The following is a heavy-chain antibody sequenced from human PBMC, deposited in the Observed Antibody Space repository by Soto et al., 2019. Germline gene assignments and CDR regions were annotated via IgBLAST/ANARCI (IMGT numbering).Heavy chain of an antibody. D-gene: IGHD1-1*01. J-gene: IGHJ6*02. CDR3: ARNGTQTGYSYGMDV. CDR1: GGTFSDFT. V-gene: IGHV1-69*13. Sequence: GASVKVSCKASGGTFSDFTINWVRQAPGQRLEWMGGIIPIFDTANYAEKFQGRVTITADESTSTSFMEVSSLRSEDTAVYYCARNGTQTGYSYGMDVWGQGXMVTVYS. CDR2: IIPIFDTA.